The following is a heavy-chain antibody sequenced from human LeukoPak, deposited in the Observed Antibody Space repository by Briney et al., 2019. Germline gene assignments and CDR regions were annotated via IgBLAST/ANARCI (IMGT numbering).Heavy chain of an antibody. CDR3: ARRSGYGDYQFDY. Sequence: SVKVSCKASGGTFSSYAVCWVRQAPGQGLKGMGGIIPIFGTANYAQKFQGRVTIPADESTSTAYMELSSLRSEDTAVYYCARRSGYGDYQFDYWGQGTLVTVSS. CDR2: IIPIFGTA. D-gene: IGHD4-17*01. V-gene: IGHV1-69*13. CDR1: GGTFSSYA. J-gene: IGHJ4*02.